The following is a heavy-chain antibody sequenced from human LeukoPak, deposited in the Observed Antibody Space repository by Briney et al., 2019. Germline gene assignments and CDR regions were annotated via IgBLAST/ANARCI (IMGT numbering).Heavy chain of an antibody. CDR2: IRGKAYGGAT. V-gene: IGHV3-49*04. CDR3: ICLTDPFDY. CDR1: GFTFGAHS. J-gene: IGHJ4*02. Sequence: PGGSLRLSCTGSGFTFGAHSMAWVRQAPGKGPEWVGFIRGKAYGGATGYTASVKGRFTISGDDSKSIVYLQMNSLRTEDTAVYYCICLTDPFDYWGQGSLVTVSS.